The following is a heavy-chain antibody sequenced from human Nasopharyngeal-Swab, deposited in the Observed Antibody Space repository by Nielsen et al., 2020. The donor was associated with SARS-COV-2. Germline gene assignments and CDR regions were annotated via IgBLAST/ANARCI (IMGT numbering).Heavy chain of an antibody. D-gene: IGHD2-2*01. V-gene: IGHV3-74*01. CDR1: GFTFSSYW. CDR2: INSDGSST. J-gene: IGHJ6*02. CDR3: ARDKVVVVPAAIYYYGMDV. Sequence: GESLKISCAASGFTFSSYWMHWVRQAPGKGLVWVSRINSDGSSTSYADSVKGRFTISRDNAKNTLYLQMNGLRAEDTAVYYCARDKVVVVPAAIYYYGMDVWGQGTTVTVSS.